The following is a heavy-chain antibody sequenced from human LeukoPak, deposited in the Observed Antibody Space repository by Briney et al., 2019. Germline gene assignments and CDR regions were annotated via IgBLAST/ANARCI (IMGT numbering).Heavy chain of an antibody. J-gene: IGHJ4*02. D-gene: IGHD2-15*01. CDR3: ARSGLESGGAQYYFDY. V-gene: IGHV3-21*01. CDR1: GFTFSSYS. Sequence: GGSLRLSCAASGFTFSSYSMNWVRQAPGKGLEWVSSISSSSYIYYADSVKGRFTISRDNAKNSLYLQMNSLRAEDTAVYYCARSGLESGGAQYYFDYWGQGTLVTVSS. CDR2: ISSSSYI.